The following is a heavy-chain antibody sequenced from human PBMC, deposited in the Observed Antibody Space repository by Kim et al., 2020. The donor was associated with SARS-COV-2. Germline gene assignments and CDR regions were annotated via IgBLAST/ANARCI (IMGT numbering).Heavy chain of an antibody. CDR2: INHSGST. CDR1: GGSFSGYY. Sequence: SETLSLTCAVYGGSFSGYYWSWIRQPPGKGLEWIGEINHSGSTNYNPSLKSRVTISVDTSKNQFSLKLSSVTAADTAVYYCARVSPPRYGSGSGGWFDH. J-gene: IGHJ5*02. D-gene: IGHD3-10*01. V-gene: IGHV4-34*01. CDR3: ARVSPPRYGSGSGGWFDH.